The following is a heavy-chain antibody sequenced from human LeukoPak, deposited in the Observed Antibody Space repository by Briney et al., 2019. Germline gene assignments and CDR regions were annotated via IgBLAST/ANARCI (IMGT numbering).Heavy chain of an antibody. CDR3: AKGPEWELDYFDY. J-gene: IGHJ4*02. Sequence: GGSLRLSCAASGFTFSSYGMHWVRQAPGKGLEWVAVISYDGSNKYYADSVKGRFTISRDNSKNTLYLQMNSLRAEDTAVYYCAKGPEWELDYFDYWGQGTLVTVSS. CDR1: GFTFSSYG. CDR2: ISYDGSNK. V-gene: IGHV3-30*18. D-gene: IGHD1-26*01.